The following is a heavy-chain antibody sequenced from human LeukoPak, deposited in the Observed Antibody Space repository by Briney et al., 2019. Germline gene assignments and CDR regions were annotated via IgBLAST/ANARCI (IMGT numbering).Heavy chain of an antibody. CDR1: GFALSSYN. D-gene: IGHD3-22*01. CDR3: ARRPYSDTSGRLSDV. Sequence: GGSLRLSCAASGFALSSYNMNWVRQAPGKGLEWISYIGSSGSPTHYADSVGGRFTISRDNAKNSLYLQMNSLRDEDAAVYFCARRPYSDTSGRLSDVWGQGTTVTVSS. CDR2: IGSSGSPT. J-gene: IGHJ6*02. V-gene: IGHV3-48*02.